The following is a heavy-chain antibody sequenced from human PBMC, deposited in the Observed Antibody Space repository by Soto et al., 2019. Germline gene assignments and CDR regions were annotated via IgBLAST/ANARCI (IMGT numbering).Heavy chain of an antibody. CDR1: GFTFISFN. V-gene: IGHV3-21*01. Sequence: GSLRLSCSASGFTFISFNMHFFRHSPWKGLEWVSSISGTTKYIYYGDSVKGRFTISRDNAENSMFLQMNSLRVEDTAVYYCARSVLFRGLNRAFDIWGQGTLVTVSS. CDR3: ARSVLFRGLNRAFDI. CDR2: ISGTTKYI. D-gene: IGHD3-10*01. J-gene: IGHJ3*02.